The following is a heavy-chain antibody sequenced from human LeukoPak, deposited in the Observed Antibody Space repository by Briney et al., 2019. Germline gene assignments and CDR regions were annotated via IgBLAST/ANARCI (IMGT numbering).Heavy chain of an antibody. CDR1: GYTFTSYG. CDR3: ARDIRTGTYNWFDP. Sequence: ASVKVSCKASGYTFTSYGISWVRQAPGQGLEWMGWISAYNGNTNYAQKLQGRVTMTTDTSTSTAYMELRRLISDDTAVYYCARDIRTGTYNWFDPWGQGTLVTVSS. V-gene: IGHV1-18*01. J-gene: IGHJ5*02. CDR2: ISAYNGNT. D-gene: IGHD1-7*01.